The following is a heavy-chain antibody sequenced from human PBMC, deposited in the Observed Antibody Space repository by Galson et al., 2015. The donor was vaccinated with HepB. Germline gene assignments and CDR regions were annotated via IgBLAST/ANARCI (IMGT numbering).Heavy chain of an antibody. V-gene: IGHV3-15*01. CDR1: GFTFSNAW. D-gene: IGHD3-22*01. CDR2: IKSKTDGGTT. CDR3: TTDYYYDSLYRWSARAYTDY. J-gene: IGHJ4*02. Sequence: SLRLSCAASGFTFSNAWMSWVRQAPGKGLEWVGRIKSKTDGGTTDYAAPVKGRFTISRDDSKNTLYLQMNSLKTEDTAVYYCTTDYYYDSLYRWSARAYTDYWGQGTLVTVSS.